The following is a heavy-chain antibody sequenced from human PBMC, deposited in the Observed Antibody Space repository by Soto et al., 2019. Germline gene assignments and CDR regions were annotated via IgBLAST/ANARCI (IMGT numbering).Heavy chain of an antibody. J-gene: IGHJ4*02. CDR3: ANPAGPTWAQLRLDC. D-gene: IGHD2-2*01. V-gene: IGHV3-23*01. CDR1: GFTFSGNA. Sequence: QLLDSGGGLVQPGGSLRLSCVASGFTFSGNAMFWVRQAPGKGLEWVSSIGGSGVTTYYADSVKGRFTISRDNSKNTLYLQMNSLSAEDTALYYCANPAGPTWAQLRLDCWGQGTLVTVSS. CDR2: IGGSGVTT.